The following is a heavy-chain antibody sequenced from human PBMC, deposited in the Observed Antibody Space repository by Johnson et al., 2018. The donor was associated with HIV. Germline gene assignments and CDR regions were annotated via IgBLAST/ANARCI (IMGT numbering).Heavy chain of an antibody. CDR1: GFTFSSYG. Sequence: VQLVESGGGVVQPGGSLRLSCAASGFTFSSYGMHWVRQAPGKGLEWVSYISGSGSTLYYADSVKGRFTISRDNDKNSLYLQMNSLRAEDTAVYYCATNRGGAFDIWGQGTMVTVSS. J-gene: IGHJ3*02. CDR3: ATNRGGAFDI. V-gene: IGHV3-48*04. CDR2: ISGSGSTL. D-gene: IGHD2/OR15-2a*01.